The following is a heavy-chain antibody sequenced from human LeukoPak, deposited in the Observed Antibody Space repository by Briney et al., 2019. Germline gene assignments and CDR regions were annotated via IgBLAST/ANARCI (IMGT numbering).Heavy chain of an antibody. CDR2: IYYSGST. V-gene: IGHV4-59*01. CDR3: ARVYRGAYYDSSGRWFDP. D-gene: IGHD3-22*01. CDR1: GGSISSYY. J-gene: IGHJ5*02. Sequence: WETLSLTCTVSGGSISSYYWSWIRQPPGKGLEWIGYIYYSGSTNYNPSLKSRVTISVDTSKNQFSLKLSSVTAADTAVYYCARVYRGAYYDSSGRWFDPWGQGTLVTVSS.